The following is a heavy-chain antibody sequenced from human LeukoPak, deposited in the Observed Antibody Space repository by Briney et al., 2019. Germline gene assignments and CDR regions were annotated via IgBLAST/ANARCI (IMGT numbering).Heavy chain of an antibody. CDR1: GFTFSSYA. Sequence: GGSLRLSCAASGFTFSSYAMSWVRQAPGKGLEWVSGMSGSGGSTYYADSVKGRFTISRDNSKNTLYLQMNSLRAEDTAVYYCAKDYYGSGSYYNVLAYWGQGTLVSVSS. D-gene: IGHD3-10*01. CDR2: MSGSGGST. V-gene: IGHV3-23*01. J-gene: IGHJ4*02. CDR3: AKDYYGSGSYYNVLAY.